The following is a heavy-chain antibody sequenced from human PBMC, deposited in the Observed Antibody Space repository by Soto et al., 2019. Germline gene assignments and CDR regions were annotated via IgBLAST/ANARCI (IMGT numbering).Heavy chain of an antibody. J-gene: IGHJ5*02. V-gene: IGHV4-59*01. CDR1: GGSISSYY. CDR2: IYYSGST. CDR3: ARGTGYSSSVNWFDP. D-gene: IGHD6-13*01. Sequence: PSETLSLTCTVSGGSISSYYWSWIRQPPGKGLEWIGYIYYSGSTNYNPSLKSRVTISVDTSKNQFSLKLSSVTAADTAVYYCARGTGYSSSVNWFDPWGQGTLVTVSS.